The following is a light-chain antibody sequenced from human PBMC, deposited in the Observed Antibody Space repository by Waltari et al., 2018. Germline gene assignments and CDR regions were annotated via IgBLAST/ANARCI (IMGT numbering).Light chain of an antibody. CDR1: QTISRY. V-gene: IGKV1-39*01. CDR3: QESYSFSWT. Sequence: DIQMTQSPSSLSASVGDRVTITCRASQTISRYLNWYQQKPGKAPNLLIYAASSLQSGVPSRFSGSGSGRDFTLIITGLQPEDFATYYCQESYSFSWTFGQGTKVEIK. CDR2: AAS. J-gene: IGKJ1*01.